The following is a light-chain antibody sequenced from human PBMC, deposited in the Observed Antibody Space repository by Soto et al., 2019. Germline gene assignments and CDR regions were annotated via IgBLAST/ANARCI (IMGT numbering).Light chain of an antibody. V-gene: IGKV3-20*01. CDR3: QQSGSSWIT. CDR2: GAS. CDR1: QSVSSGY. J-gene: IGKJ4*01. Sequence: EIVLTQSPGTLSLSPGERATLSCRASQSVSSGYLAWYQQKPGQAPRLLMSGASSRATGIPDRFSGSGSGTDFTLPISRLEPEDFAVYYCQQSGSSWITFGGVTKVEIK.